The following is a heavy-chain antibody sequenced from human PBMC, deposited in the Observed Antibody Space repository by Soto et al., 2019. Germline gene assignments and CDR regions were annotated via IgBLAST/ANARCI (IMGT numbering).Heavy chain of an antibody. CDR1: GYTFTNYG. J-gene: IGHJ4*02. CDR2: ISAYKGNT. D-gene: IGHD3-10*01. V-gene: IGHV1-18*01. Sequence: ASVKVSCKAAGYTFTNYGISWVRQAPRQGLEWMGWISAYKGNTNYAQKFQGRVTMTTDTSTSTAYMELRSLRSDDTDIYYCARDLDGSGSYYTDYWGQGTLVTV. CDR3: ARDLDGSGSYYTDY.